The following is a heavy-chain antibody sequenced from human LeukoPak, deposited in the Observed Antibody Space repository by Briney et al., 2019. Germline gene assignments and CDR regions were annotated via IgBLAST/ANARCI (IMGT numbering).Heavy chain of an antibody. CDR1: GFTFSSYS. V-gene: IGHV3-21*01. J-gene: IGHJ4*02. D-gene: IGHD3-10*01. CDR3: AREITGFETYYFDY. Sequence: KSGGSLRLSCAASGFTFSSYSMNWVRQAPGKGLEWVSSISSSSSYIYYADSVKGRFTISRDNAKNSLYLQMNSLRAEDTAVYYCAREITGFETYYFDYWGQGTLVTVSS. CDR2: ISSSSSYI.